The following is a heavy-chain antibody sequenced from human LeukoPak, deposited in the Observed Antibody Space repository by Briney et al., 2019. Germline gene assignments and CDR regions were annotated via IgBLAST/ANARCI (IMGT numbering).Heavy chain of an antibody. CDR3: AKDPLPLFGMIVVVIAYYFDY. CDR1: GFTFSSYG. Sequence: GGSLRLSCAASGFTFSSYGMHWVRQAPGKGLEWVAFIRYDGSNKYYADSVKSRFTISRDNSKNTLYLQMNSLRAEDTAVYYCAKDPLPLFGMIVVVIAYYFDYWGQGTLVTVSS. V-gene: IGHV3-30*02. J-gene: IGHJ4*02. D-gene: IGHD3-22*01. CDR2: IRYDGSNK.